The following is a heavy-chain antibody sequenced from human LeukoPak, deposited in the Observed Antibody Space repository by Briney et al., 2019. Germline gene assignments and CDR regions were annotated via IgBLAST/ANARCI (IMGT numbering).Heavy chain of an antibody. J-gene: IGHJ3*02. CDR3: ARRPDGFDI. V-gene: IGHV4-34*01. Sequence: SETLSLTCGVYGESLSGYHWSWIRQPPGKGLEWIGEINHSGSTKYNTSLASRVTISVDTPKNQFSLKLHSVTAADTAVYYCARRPDGFDIWGQGTTVTVSS. CDR2: INHSGST. CDR1: GESLSGYH.